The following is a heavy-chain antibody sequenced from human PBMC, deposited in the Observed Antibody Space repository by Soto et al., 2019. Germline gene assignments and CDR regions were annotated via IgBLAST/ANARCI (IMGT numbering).Heavy chain of an antibody. CDR2: IIPIFGTA. Sequence: ASVKVSCKASGGTFSSYAISWVRQAPGQGLEWMGGIIPIFGTANYAQKFQGRVTITADESTSTAYMELSSLRSEDTAVYYCARLEWFPPAHDYYYYGMDVWGQGTTVTVSS. CDR3: ARLEWFPPAHDYYYYGMDV. V-gene: IGHV1-69*13. J-gene: IGHJ6*02. D-gene: IGHD3-3*01. CDR1: GGTFSSYA.